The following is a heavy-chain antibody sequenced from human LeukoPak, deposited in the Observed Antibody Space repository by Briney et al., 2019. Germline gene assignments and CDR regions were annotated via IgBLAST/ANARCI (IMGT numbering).Heavy chain of an antibody. CDR2: IKSKTDGGTT. V-gene: IGHV3-15*01. J-gene: IGHJ4*02. D-gene: IGHD4-17*01. CDR1: GFTFSNAW. Sequence: PGGSLRLSCAASGFTFSNAWMSWVRQAPGKGLEWVGRIKSKTDGGTTDYAAPVKGRFTISRDDSKNTLYLQMNSLKTEDTAVYYCTSHLINDYGDYDPNEADYWGQGTLVTVSS. CDR3: TSHLINDYGDYDPNEADY.